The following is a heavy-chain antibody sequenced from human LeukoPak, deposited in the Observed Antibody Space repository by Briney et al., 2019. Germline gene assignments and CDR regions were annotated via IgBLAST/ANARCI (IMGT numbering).Heavy chain of an antibody. D-gene: IGHD6-13*01. J-gene: IGHJ4*02. Sequence: PSETLSLTCTVSGYSISSGYYWGWIRQPPGKGLEWIGSIYHSGSTYYNPSLKSRVTISVDTSKNQFSLKLSSVTAADTAVYYCARDQGTKYSSSWYENPFDYWGQGTLVTVSS. V-gene: IGHV4-38-2*02. CDR2: IYHSGST. CDR3: ARDQGTKYSSSWYENPFDY. CDR1: GYSISSGYY.